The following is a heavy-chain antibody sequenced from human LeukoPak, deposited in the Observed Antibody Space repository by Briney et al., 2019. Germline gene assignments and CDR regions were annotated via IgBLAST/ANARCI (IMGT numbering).Heavy chain of an antibody. J-gene: IGHJ4*02. D-gene: IGHD3-22*01. CDR3: ARDYYDSSGYYYNFDY. Sequence: PGGSLRLSCAASGFAFDDYAMHWVRQAPGKGLEWVSLISGDGGSTYYADSVKGRFTISRDNSKNSLYLQMNSLRAEDTAVYYCARDYYDSSGYYYNFDYWGQGTLVTVSS. CDR2: ISGDGGST. CDR1: GFAFDDYA. V-gene: IGHV3-43*02.